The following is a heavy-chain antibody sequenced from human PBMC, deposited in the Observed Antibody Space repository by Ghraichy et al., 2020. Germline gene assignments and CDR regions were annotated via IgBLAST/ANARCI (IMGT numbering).Heavy chain of an antibody. CDR3: ARAPYDYGRKLDY. V-gene: IGHV1-2*06. CDR1: GYTFTVYY. D-gene: IGHD4-23*01. Sequence: ASVKVSCKTSGYTFTVYYIHWVRQAPGQGLEWMGRINPYSGDTKYAQRIQGRVTMTTDTSITTAYMELSNLHSDDTAMYYCARAPYDYGRKLDYWGQGCLVTVSS. CDR2: INPYSGDT. J-gene: IGHJ4*02.